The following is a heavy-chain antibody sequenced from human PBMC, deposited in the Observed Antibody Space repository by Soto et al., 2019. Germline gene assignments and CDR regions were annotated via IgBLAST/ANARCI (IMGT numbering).Heavy chain of an antibody. D-gene: IGHD6-19*01. CDR1: GFSFSRYW. CDR2: IKQDGSEK. V-gene: IGHV3-7*01. J-gene: IGHJ4*02. Sequence: GGSLRLSCAASGFSFSRYWMNWVRQAPGKGMEWVANIKQDGSEKYYVDSVKGRFTISRDNAKNSLYLQMNSLRAEDTAAYYYAKAGYNSDWSIDFWGQGTLVTVSS. CDR3: AKAGYNSDWSIDF.